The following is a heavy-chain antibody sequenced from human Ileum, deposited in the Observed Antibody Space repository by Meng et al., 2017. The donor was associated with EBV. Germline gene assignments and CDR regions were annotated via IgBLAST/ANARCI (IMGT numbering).Heavy chain of an antibody. Sequence: QITLKESGPTLVKPXXTLTLTCTFSGFSLSTSEVGVGWIRQPPGKALEWLAVIYWDDDKRYSPSLKSRLTITKDTSKNQVVLTLTNMDPVDTATYYCALFTRSWFDTWGQGPLVTVSS. D-gene: IGHD2-2*01. CDR2: IYWDDDK. V-gene: IGHV2-5*02. CDR3: ALFTRSWFDT. CDR1: GFSLSTSEVG. J-gene: IGHJ5*02.